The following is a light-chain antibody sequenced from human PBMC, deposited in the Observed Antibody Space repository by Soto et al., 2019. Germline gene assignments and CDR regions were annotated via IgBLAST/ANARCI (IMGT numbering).Light chain of an antibody. J-gene: IGKJ5*01. CDR1: QSVDTY. CDR3: QQRDNWPT. Sequence: EIVLTQSPATLSLSPGERATLSCRASQSVDTYLAWYQQKPGQAPSLLIYDASKRATGIPARFSGSGSGTDLPLTISRLEPEDFAVYYCQQRDNWPTFGQGTRLEIK. V-gene: IGKV3-11*01. CDR2: DAS.